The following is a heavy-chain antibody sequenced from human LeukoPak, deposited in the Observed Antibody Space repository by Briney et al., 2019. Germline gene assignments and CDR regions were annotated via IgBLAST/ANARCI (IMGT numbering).Heavy chain of an antibody. CDR3: ARVDDSSGYYLRYFDY. V-gene: IGHV4-34*01. J-gene: IGHJ4*02. D-gene: IGHD3-22*01. CDR1: GGFFSGYY. CDR2: INHSGST. Sequence: PSDTLSLTCGVYGGFFSGYYWSWIRQPPGKGLEWIGEINHSGSTNYNPSLKSRVTISVDTSKNQFSLKLSSVTAAHTAVYYCARVDDSSGYYLRYFDYWGQGTLVTVSS.